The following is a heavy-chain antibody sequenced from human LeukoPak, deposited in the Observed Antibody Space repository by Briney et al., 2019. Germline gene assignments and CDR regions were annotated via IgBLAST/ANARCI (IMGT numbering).Heavy chain of an antibody. Sequence: SVKVSCKASGYTFTSYGISWVRQAPGQGLEWMGGIIPIFGTANYAQKFQGRVTITADESTSTAYMELSSLRSEDTAVYYCARAEWSSGWYPHPNWFDPWGQGTLVTVSS. CDR2: IIPIFGTA. CDR1: GYTFTSYG. J-gene: IGHJ5*02. V-gene: IGHV1-69*13. CDR3: ARAEWSSGWYPHPNWFDP. D-gene: IGHD6-19*01.